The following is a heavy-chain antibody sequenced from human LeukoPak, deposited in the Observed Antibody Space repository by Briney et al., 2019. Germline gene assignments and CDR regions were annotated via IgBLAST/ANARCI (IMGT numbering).Heavy chain of an antibody. CDR3: ARVRSESLRAFDV. V-gene: IGHV6-1*01. Sequence: SQTLSLTCGISGDFVSGNSVAWNWIRQSPSRGLEWLGRTYYRSNWFYDYAVSVKGRLTINPDTSKNQFSLHLNSVTPEDTAVYYCARVRSESLRAFDVWGQGTMVTVSS. CDR2: TYYRSNWFY. CDR1: GDFVSGNSVA. J-gene: IGHJ3*01.